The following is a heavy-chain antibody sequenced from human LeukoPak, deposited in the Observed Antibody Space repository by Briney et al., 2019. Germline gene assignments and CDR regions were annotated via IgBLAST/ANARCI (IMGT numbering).Heavy chain of an antibody. CDR2: INSDGSST. CDR3: AGPRGGYVFDY. J-gene: IGHJ4*02. CDR1: GFTFSSYW. V-gene: IGHV3-74*01. Sequence: GGSLRLSCAASGFTFSSYWMHWVRQAPGKGLMWVSRINSDGSSTTYADSVKGRFTISRDNAKNTLYLQMNSLRAEDTAVYYCAGPRGGYVFDYWGQGTLVTVSS. D-gene: IGHD6-25*01.